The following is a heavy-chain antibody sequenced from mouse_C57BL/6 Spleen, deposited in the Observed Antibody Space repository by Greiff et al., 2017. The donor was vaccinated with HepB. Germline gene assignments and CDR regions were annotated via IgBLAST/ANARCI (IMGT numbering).Heavy chain of an antibody. V-gene: IGHV1-72*01. CDR1: GYTFTSYW. J-gene: IGHJ1*03. Sequence: QVQLQQPGAELVKPGASVKLSCKASGYTFTSYWMHWVKQRPGRGLEWIGRIDPNSGGTKYNEKFKSKATLTVDKSSSTAYMQLSSLTSEYSAVSYCARHHYSGSSYGCFDVWGTGTTVTVSS. CDR2: IDPNSGGT. D-gene: IGHD1-1*01. CDR3: ARHHYSGSSYGCFDV.